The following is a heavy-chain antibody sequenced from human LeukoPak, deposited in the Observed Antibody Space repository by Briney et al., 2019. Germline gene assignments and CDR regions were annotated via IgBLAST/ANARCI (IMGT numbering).Heavy chain of an antibody. D-gene: IGHD5-12*01. CDR3: ARDFGVHRAERGYSGY. CDR1: GYTFPSYG. V-gene: IGHV1-18*01. CDR2: ISAYNGNT. Sequence: ASVKVSCKASGYTFPSYGFSWVRQAPGQGLEWMGWISAYNGNTNYAQKLQGRVTMTTDTSTSTAYMELRSLRSDDTAVYYCARDFGVHRAERGYSGYWGQGTLVTVSS. J-gene: IGHJ4*02.